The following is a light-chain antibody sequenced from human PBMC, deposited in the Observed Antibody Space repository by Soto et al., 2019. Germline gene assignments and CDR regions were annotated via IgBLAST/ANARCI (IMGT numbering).Light chain of an antibody. V-gene: IGKV3-11*01. J-gene: IGKJ2*01. Sequence: EIVLTQSPATLSLSPGERATLFCRASQSVSSYLAWYRQKPGQAPRLLIYDASNRATGIPARFSGSGSGTDVTLTIGSLEPEDFAVYYCQQHSNWPFTFGQGTKLEIK. CDR3: QQHSNWPFT. CDR2: DAS. CDR1: QSVSSY.